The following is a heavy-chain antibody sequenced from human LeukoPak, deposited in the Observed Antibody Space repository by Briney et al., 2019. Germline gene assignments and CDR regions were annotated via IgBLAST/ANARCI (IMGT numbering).Heavy chain of an antibody. CDR2: MNPNSGNT. J-gene: IGHJ4*02. CDR1: GYTFTSYD. Sequence: ASVKVSCKASGYTFTSYDINWVRQATGQGLEWMGWMNPNSGNTGYAQKFQGRVTITRNTSISTAYMELSSLRSEDTAVYYCARGRGSGWGFDYWGQGTLVTVSS. V-gene: IGHV1-8*03. D-gene: IGHD6-19*01. CDR3: ARGRGSGWGFDY.